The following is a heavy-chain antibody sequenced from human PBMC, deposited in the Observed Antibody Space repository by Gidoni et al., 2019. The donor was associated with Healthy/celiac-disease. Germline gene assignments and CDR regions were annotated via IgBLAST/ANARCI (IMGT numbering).Heavy chain of an antibody. D-gene: IGHD6-6*01. CDR2: INPRGGST. CDR3: AREGIAARPGAFDY. CDR1: GYTFTSYS. V-gene: IGHV1-46*01. J-gene: IGHJ4*02. Sequence: QVQLVQSGAEVKKPGASVKVSCKASGYTFTSYSMHWVRQAPGQGLEWRGIINPRGGSTSYAQKFQGRVTMTRDTSTSTVYMELSSLRSEDTAVYYCAREGIAARPGAFDYCGQGTLVTVSS.